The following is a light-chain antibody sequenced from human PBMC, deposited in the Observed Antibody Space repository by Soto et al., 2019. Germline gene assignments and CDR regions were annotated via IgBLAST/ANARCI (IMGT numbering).Light chain of an antibody. CDR3: SSYTSSSTLVV. CDR1: SSDVGGYNY. J-gene: IGLJ2*01. CDR2: DVS. Sequence: QYALPQPASVSGSPGQSITISCTGTSSDVGGYNYVSWYQQHPGKAPKLMIYDVSNRPSGVSNRFSGSKSGNTASLTISGLQAEDEADYYCSSYTSSSTLVVFGGGTKVTVL. V-gene: IGLV2-14*01.